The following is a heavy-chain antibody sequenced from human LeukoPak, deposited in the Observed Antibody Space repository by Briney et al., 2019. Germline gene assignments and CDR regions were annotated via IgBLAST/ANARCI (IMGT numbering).Heavy chain of an antibody. D-gene: IGHD2-2*01. V-gene: IGHV3-30-3*01. CDR2: ISYDGSNK. CDR3: ARDLGYCSSTSCFYGMDV. Sequence: SGRSLRLSCAASGFTFSSYAMHWLRQAPGKGLEWVAVISYDGSNKYYADSVKGRFTISRDNSENTLYLQMNSLRAEDTAVYYCARDLGYCSSTSCFYGMDVWGQGTTVTVSS. J-gene: IGHJ6*02. CDR1: GFTFSSYA.